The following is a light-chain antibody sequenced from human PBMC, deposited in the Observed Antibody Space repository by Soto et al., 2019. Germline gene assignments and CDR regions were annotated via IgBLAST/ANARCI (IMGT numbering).Light chain of an antibody. J-gene: IGKJ5*01. Sequence: DIQMTQSPSTLSASVGDRVTITCRASQSISSWLAWYQQKPGKAPKLLIYKASSLESGVPSRFSGSGSGTEFTLTISSLQPEDFATYYCQQSYSTPPITFGQGTRLEIK. CDR3: QQSYSTPPIT. CDR1: QSISSW. CDR2: KAS. V-gene: IGKV1-5*03.